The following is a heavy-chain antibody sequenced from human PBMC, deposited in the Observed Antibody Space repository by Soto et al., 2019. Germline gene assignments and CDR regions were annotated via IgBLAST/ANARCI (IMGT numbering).Heavy chain of an antibody. D-gene: IGHD3-10*01. Sequence: QVQLQQWGAGLLKSSETLSLTCGVYGGSFGTYYWIWIRQPPGKGLEWIGEINQSARTHYNSSLKSRVTTSVDTSNKSFSLKLSSVTAADPAVYYCARGQHFGSERGVGALWGPGTMVTVSS. J-gene: IGHJ3*01. CDR3: ARGQHFGSERGVGAL. CDR2: INQSART. V-gene: IGHV4-34*01. CDR1: GGSFGTYY.